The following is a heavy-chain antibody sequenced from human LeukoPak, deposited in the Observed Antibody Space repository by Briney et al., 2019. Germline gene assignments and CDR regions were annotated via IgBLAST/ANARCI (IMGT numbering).Heavy chain of an antibody. CDR3: ANSRQRLVDDALDV. D-gene: IGHD6-13*01. CDR1: GFTFSDYY. V-gene: IGHV3-11*01. Sequence: PGGSLRLSYAASGFTFSDYYMSWIRQAPGRGREWLSYISGSGSTIYHADSVQGRFTISRGNAKNSLYLQMNSLRADDTAVYYCANSRQRLVDDALDVWGQGTMVTVSS. J-gene: IGHJ3*01. CDR2: ISGSGSTI.